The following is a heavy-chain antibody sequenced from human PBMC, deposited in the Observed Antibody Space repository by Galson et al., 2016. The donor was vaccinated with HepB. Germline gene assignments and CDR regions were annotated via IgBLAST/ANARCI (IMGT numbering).Heavy chain of an antibody. CDR3: ARSDLVVVPTSTEWFDP. CDR1: GGPITSNHHY. J-gene: IGHJ5*02. Sequence: TLSLTCTVSGGPITSNHHYWGWIRQPPGKGLEWIGSAFHSGNTYYNPSLRSRVTVSVDASRNQFSLKLSSLTAADTAIYYCARSDLVVVPTSTEWFDPWGQGILVAVSS. CDR2: AFHSGNT. V-gene: IGHV4-39*01. D-gene: IGHD2-2*01.